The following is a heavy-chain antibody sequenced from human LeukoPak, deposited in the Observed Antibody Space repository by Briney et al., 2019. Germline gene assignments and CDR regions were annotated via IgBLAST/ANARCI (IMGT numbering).Heavy chain of an antibody. CDR3: ARHAHVADY. V-gene: IGHV5-51*01. J-gene: IGHJ4*02. D-gene: IGHD2-15*01. Sequence: GESLKISCKSSGYSFISYWIGWVRQMPGKGLKWMGIIYPGDSDARYSPSFQGQVTISADKSISTAYLQWSSLKASDTAMYYCARHAHVADYWGQGTLVTVSS. CDR2: IYPGDSDA. CDR1: GYSFISYW.